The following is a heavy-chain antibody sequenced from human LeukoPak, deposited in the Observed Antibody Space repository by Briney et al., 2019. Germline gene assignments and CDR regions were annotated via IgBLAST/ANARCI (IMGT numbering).Heavy chain of an antibody. CDR1: GFTFSSYA. Sequence: PGGSLRLSCAASGFTFSSYAMSWVRQAPGKGLEWVSAISGGGDSTFYADSVKGRFTISRDNSRNTLYLQMNSLRAEDTAVYYCARDQWLAWDYWGQGTLVTVSS. CDR2: ISGGGDST. D-gene: IGHD6-19*01. V-gene: IGHV3-23*01. CDR3: ARDQWLAWDY. J-gene: IGHJ4*02.